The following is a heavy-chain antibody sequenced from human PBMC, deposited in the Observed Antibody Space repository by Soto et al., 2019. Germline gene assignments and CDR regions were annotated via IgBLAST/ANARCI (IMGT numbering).Heavy chain of an antibody. CDR1: GFTFGSHW. V-gene: IGHV3-7*01. CDR3: ARLSSDGSEI. CDR2: IKQDGDER. Sequence: GGSLRLSCAASGFTFGSHWMRWLRQAPGKGLEWVASIKQDGDERYYVDSVKGRFIISTDDAKNSMYLQMSSLRVEDTAVYYCARLSSDGSEIWSQGTMVTVSS. J-gene: IGHJ3*02. D-gene: IGHD6-13*01.